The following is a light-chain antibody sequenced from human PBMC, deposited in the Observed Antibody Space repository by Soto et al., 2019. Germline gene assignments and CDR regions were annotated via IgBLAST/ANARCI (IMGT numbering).Light chain of an antibody. J-gene: IGLJ2*01. CDR3: SSYAGSNNLV. CDR2: EVS. CDR1: SSDVGGYNY. Sequence: QSALTQPPSASGSPGQSVTISCTGTSSDVGGYNYVSWYQQHPGKAPKLMIYEVSKRPSGVPDRFSGSKSGITASLTVSGLQAEEEADYYCSSYAGSNNLVFGGGTKLTVL. V-gene: IGLV2-8*01.